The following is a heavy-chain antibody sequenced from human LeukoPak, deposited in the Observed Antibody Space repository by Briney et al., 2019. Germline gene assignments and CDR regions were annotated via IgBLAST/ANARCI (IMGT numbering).Heavy chain of an antibody. CDR3: AKPRGNSGDRVMADKY. CDR1: GFTYSSYA. CDR2: ISGSGGST. J-gene: IGHJ4*02. Sequence: PGGSLRLPCAVSGFTYSSYALGGDRQAPGKGLEWVSDISGSGGSTYYADSVKGRFTISRDNSKNTLYLQMNSLRAEDTAVYYCAKPRGNSGDRVMADKYWGKGTLVTVSS. V-gene: IGHV3-23*01. D-gene: IGHD4-23*01.